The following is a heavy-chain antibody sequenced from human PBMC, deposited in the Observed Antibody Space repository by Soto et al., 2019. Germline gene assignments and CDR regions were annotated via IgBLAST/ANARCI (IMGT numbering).Heavy chain of an antibody. CDR2: IYRTGST. Sequence: SSETLSLACAVSGGSFTSNNWWTWVRQPPGQGLEWIGEIYRTGSTNYNPSLKSRVTISLDKSENQFSLKVTSLTAADTAVYYRASRAPGTSADYWGQGTLVTVSS. J-gene: IGHJ4*02. D-gene: IGHD1-7*01. V-gene: IGHV4-4*02. CDR3: ASRAPGTSADY. CDR1: GGSFTSNNW.